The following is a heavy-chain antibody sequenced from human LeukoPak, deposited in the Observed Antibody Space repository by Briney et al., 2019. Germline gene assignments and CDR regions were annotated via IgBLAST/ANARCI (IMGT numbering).Heavy chain of an antibody. CDR2: IYYSGST. J-gene: IGHJ6*03. Sequence: SETLSLTCTVSGGSISSSSYYWGWIRQPPGKGLEWIGSIYYSGSTYYNPSLKSRVTISVDTSKNQFSLKLSSVTAADTAVYYCARDSSGYELMHYYYYMDVWGKGTTVTVSS. V-gene: IGHV4-39*07. CDR3: ARDSSGYELMHYYYYMDV. CDR1: GGSISSSSYY. D-gene: IGHD3-22*01.